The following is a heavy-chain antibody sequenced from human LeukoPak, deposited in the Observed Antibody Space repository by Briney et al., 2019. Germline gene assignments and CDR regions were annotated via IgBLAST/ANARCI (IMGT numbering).Heavy chain of an antibody. Sequence: GGPLRLSCAASGFTFSSYWMSWVRQAPGKGLEWVANIKQDGSEKYYVDSVKGRFTISRDNAKNSLYLQMNSLRAEDTAVYYCGRVHWNYVYMDVWGKGTTVTVSS. V-gene: IGHV3-7*01. D-gene: IGHD1-7*01. CDR1: GFTFSSYW. CDR3: GRVHWNYVYMDV. CDR2: IKQDGSEK. J-gene: IGHJ6*03.